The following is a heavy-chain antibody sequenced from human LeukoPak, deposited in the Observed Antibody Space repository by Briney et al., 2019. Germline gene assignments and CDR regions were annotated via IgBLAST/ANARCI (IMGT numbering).Heavy chain of an antibody. Sequence: GGSLRLSCAASGFTFSSYSMNWVRQAPGKGLEWVSSISSSSSYIYYADSVKGRFTISRDNAKNSLYLQMNSLRAEDTAVYYCARARGSWNSYGLFPGIDYWGQGTLVTVSS. CDR3: ARARGSWNSYGLFPGIDY. J-gene: IGHJ4*02. V-gene: IGHV3-21*01. D-gene: IGHD5-18*01. CDR1: GFTFSSYS. CDR2: ISSSSSYI.